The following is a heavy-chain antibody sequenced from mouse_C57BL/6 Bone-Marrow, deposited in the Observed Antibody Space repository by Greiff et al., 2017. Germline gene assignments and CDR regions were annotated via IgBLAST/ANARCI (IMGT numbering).Heavy chain of an antibody. D-gene: IGHD3-2*02. J-gene: IGHJ4*01. CDR1: GFTFSSYG. Sequence: EVKLMESGGDLVKPGGSLKLSCAASGFTFSSYGMTWVRQTPDQRLEWVATISSGGSYTYYTDSVKGRITIARDNARNTLYLHISSLKSEDTAVYYCTRDSSGYDYAMDYWGQGTSVTVSS. CDR2: ISSGGSYT. CDR3: TRDSSGYDYAMDY. V-gene: IGHV5-6*01.